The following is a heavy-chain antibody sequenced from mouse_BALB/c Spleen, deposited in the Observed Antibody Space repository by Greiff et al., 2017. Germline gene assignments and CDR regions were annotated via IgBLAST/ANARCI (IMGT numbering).Heavy chain of an antibody. D-gene: IGHD1-1*01. V-gene: IGHV1-61*01. CDR1: GYSFTSYW. J-gene: IGHJ3*01. Sequence: QVQLQQPGAELVRPGASVKLSCKASGYSFTSYWMNWVKQRPGQGLEWIGMIHPSDSETSLNQKFKDKATLTVDKSSSTAYMQLSSPTSEDSAVYDGAREDYYGSSYWFDYWGQGTLVTVSA. CDR2: IHPSDSET. CDR3: AREDYYGSSYWFDY.